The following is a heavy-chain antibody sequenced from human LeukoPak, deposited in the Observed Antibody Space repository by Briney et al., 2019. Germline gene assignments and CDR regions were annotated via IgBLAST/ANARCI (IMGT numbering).Heavy chain of an antibody. J-gene: IGHJ4*02. CDR1: GFTFNNYE. Sequence: GGSLRLSCAVSGFTFNNYEMTWVRQAPGKGLECVSYISSSGSTIYYAESVKGRFTISRDNAKNSLYLQMNSLRAEDTAIYYCAGGPSYSSALLHWGQGTLVTVSS. CDR2: ISSSGSTI. D-gene: IGHD6-19*01. CDR3: AGGPSYSSALLH. V-gene: IGHV3-48*03.